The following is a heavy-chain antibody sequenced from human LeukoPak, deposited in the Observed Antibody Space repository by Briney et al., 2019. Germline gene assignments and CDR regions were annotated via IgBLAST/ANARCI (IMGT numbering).Heavy chain of an antibody. V-gene: IGHV3-9*01. CDR1: GFTIDDYA. D-gene: IGHD3/OR15-3a*01. CDR3: ARALEATYMDYFDP. J-gene: IGHJ5*02. Sequence: GGSLRLSCVVSGFTIDDYAMHWVRQAPGKGLEWVSGFSWNSGIIGYADSVEGRFTISRDNAKNSLFLQMNSLRAEDTAFYYCARALEATYMDYFDPWGQGTLVTVSS. CDR2: FSWNSGII.